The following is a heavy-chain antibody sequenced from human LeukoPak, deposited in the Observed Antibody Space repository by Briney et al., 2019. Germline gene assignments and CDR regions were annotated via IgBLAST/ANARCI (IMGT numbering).Heavy chain of an antibody. CDR1: EGSISSSSYY. D-gene: IGHD3-22*01. Sequence: PSETLSLTCTVSEGSISSSSYYWGWIRQPPGKGLEWIGSIYYSGSTYYNPSLKSRVTISVDTSKNQFSLKLSSVTAADTAVYYCARHGYYDSSGYSDYWGQGTLVTVSS. J-gene: IGHJ4*02. CDR3: ARHGYYDSSGYSDY. CDR2: IYYSGST. V-gene: IGHV4-39*01.